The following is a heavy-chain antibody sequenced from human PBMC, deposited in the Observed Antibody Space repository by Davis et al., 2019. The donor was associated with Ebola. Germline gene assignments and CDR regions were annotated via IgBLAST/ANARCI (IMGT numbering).Heavy chain of an antibody. J-gene: IGHJ3*02. CDR1: GYTFTGYY. V-gene: IGHV1-2*02. D-gene: IGHD6-13*01. CDR3: ARVAGVYSNSGHFDI. CDR2: INPNSGGT. Sequence: ASVNVSCKASGYTFTGYYMHWVRQAPGQGLEWMGWINPNSGGTNYAQKFQGRVTMTRDTSISTAYMELSRLRSDDTAVYYCARVAGVYSNSGHFDIWGQGTMVTVSS.